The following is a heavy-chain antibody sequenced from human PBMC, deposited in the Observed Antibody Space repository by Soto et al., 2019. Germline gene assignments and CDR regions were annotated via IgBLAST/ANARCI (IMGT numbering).Heavy chain of an antibody. CDR3: ARVSSGYSYGPTFDY. CDR2: INPNSGGT. D-gene: IGHD5-18*01. CDR1: GYTFTGYY. J-gene: IGHJ4*02. V-gene: IGHV1-2*04. Sequence: ASVKVSCKASGYTFTGYYMHWERQAPGQGLEWMGWINPNSGGTNYAQKFQGWVTMTRDTSISTAYMELSRLRSDDTAVYYCARVSSGYSYGPTFDYWGQGTLVTVSS.